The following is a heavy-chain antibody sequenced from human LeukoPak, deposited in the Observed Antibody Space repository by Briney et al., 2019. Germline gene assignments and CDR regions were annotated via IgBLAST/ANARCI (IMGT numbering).Heavy chain of an antibody. D-gene: IGHD5-12*01. V-gene: IGHV3-30-3*01. CDR1: GFTFSSYA. Sequence: GGSLRLSCAASGFTFSSYAMHCVRQAPGKGLEWVALIAYDGSNKYYADSVKGRFTISRDNSKNTLYLQINSLRPEDTAVYYCARGPGMYSGNDYDIDYWGQGTLVTVSS. CDR2: IAYDGSNK. J-gene: IGHJ4*02. CDR3: ARGPGMYSGNDYDIDY.